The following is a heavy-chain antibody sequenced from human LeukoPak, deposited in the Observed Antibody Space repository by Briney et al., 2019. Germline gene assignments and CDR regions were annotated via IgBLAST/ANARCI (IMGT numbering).Heavy chain of an antibody. J-gene: IGHJ4*02. CDR3: ARDRRVYYDSSGYSWWSFDY. D-gene: IGHD3-22*01. CDR1: GYTFTGYY. V-gene: IGHV1-2*02. Sequence: ASVKVSCKASGYTFTGYYMHWVRQAPGQGLEWMGWINPNSGGTNYAQKFQGRVTMTRDTSISTAYMGLSRLRSDDTAVYYCARDRRVYYDSSGYSWWSFDYWGQGTLVTVSS. CDR2: INPNSGGT.